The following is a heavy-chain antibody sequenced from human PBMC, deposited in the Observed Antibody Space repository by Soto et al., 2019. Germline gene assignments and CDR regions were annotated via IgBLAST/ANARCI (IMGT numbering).Heavy chain of an antibody. CDR2: ISGRGDDT. Sequence: EVQLSESGGDLVPPGGSLRLSCAASGFTFSIYALSWVRQTPEKGLEWVSAISGRGDDTYYTDSVKGRFTISRDNSKNTLFLQMNSLRVEDAAMYYCAKVDRYSDGWSSYAPEYYHYPMDVWGQGTPVTVSS. V-gene: IGHV3-23*01. J-gene: IGHJ6*02. CDR1: GFTFSIYA. D-gene: IGHD6-19*01. CDR3: AKVDRYSDGWSSYAPEYYHYPMDV.